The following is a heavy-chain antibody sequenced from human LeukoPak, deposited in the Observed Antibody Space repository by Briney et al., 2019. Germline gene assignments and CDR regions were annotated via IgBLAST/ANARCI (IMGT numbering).Heavy chain of an antibody. V-gene: IGHV1-69*05. J-gene: IGHJ6*03. CDR2: IIPIFGTA. Sequence: GASVKVSCKASGGTFSSYAISWVRQAPGQGLEWMGGIIPIFGTANYAQKFQGRVTITTDESTSTAYMELSSLRSEDTAVYYCARAPYNWNYGWVHYYYYMDVWGKGTTVTVSS. CDR1: GGTFSSYA. D-gene: IGHD1-7*01. CDR3: ARAPYNWNYGWVHYYYYMDV.